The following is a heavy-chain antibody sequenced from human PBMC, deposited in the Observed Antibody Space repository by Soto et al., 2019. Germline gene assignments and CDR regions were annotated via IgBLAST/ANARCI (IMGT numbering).Heavy chain of an antibody. D-gene: IGHD3-10*01. CDR2: TKSDGSGT. J-gene: IGHJ6*04. V-gene: IGHV3-74*01. Sequence: EVQLVESGGGLLQPGGSLTLSCTASGFTFSNYWMHWVRQAPGKGLVGVTRTKSDGSGTSYTDSVKGRFTISRDNAYNPLYLQMSNLRADDTAVYYCARGGFDYGPGRMDVWGKGTTVIVSS. CDR3: ARGGFDYGPGRMDV. CDR1: GFTFSNYW.